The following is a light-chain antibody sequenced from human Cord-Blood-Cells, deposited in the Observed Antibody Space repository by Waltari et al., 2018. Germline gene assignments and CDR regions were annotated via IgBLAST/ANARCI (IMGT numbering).Light chain of an antibody. J-gene: IGKJ4*01. CDR2: AAS. Sequence: DIQLTQSPSFLSASVGDRVTITCRASQGISSYLAWYQQKPGKAPKLLIYAASTLQSGVPSRFSGSGSGTEFTLIISSLQPEDFATYYCQQLNSYPITFGGGTKVEIK. CDR1: QGISSY. V-gene: IGKV1-9*01. CDR3: QQLNSYPIT.